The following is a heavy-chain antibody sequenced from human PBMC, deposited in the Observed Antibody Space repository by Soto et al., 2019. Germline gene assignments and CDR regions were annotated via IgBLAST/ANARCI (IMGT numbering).Heavy chain of an antibody. J-gene: IGHJ4*02. D-gene: IGHD6-19*01. CDR3: ARLVYRSGWYDY. Sequence: QVQLQESGPGLVKPSQTLSLTCTVSGGSISSGGYYWSWIRQHPGKGLEWIGYIYYSGSTYYNPSLKSRVDISVAPCSHQFSRQLSSVTAADTAVYYCARLVYRSGWYDYWGRGPLVTVSS. CDR1: GGSISSGGYY. V-gene: IGHV4-31*03. CDR2: IYYSGST.